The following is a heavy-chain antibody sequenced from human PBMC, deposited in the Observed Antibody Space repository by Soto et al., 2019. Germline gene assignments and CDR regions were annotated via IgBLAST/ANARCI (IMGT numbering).Heavy chain of an antibody. Sequence: GGSLRLSCAASGFTFSSYAMSWVRQAPGKGLEWVSAISGSGGSTYYADSVKGRFTISRDNSKNTLYLQMNSLRAEDTAVYYCAKPYSIVVVPAASMDVWGKGTTVTVSS. CDR2: ISGSGGST. D-gene: IGHD2-2*01. V-gene: IGHV3-23*01. CDR1: GFTFSSYA. J-gene: IGHJ6*03. CDR3: AKPYSIVVVPAASMDV.